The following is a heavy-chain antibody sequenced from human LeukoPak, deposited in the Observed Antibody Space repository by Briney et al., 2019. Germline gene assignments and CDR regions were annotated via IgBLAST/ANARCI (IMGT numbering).Heavy chain of an antibody. V-gene: IGHV1-69*01. CDR2: IVPIFGTT. J-gene: IGHJ4*02. CDR1: GGTFSSYA. CDR3: ARDPGHSGGQN. D-gene: IGHD5-12*01. Sequence: GSSVKVSCKASGGTFSSYAISRVRQAPGQGLEWMGGIVPIFGTTKYAQKFQGRVTLTADESTSTAYMELSSLRSEDTAFYYCARDPGHSGGQNWGQGTLVTVSS.